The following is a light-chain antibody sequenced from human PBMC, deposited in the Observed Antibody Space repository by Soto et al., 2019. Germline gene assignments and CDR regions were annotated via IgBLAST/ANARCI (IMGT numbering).Light chain of an antibody. Sequence: EIVLTQSPATLSLSPGERATLSCRASQSVSNSLAWYQQKPGQAPRLLIYDASNRATDIPARFSGSGSGTDFTLTISRLEPEDFAVYYCQQYGSSPWTFGQGTKVDIK. J-gene: IGKJ1*01. CDR3: QQYGSSPWT. CDR2: DAS. V-gene: IGKV3-20*01. CDR1: QSVSNS.